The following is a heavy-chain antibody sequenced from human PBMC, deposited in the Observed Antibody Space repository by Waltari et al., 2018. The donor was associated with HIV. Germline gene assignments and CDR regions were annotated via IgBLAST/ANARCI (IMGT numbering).Heavy chain of an antibody. J-gene: IGHJ6*02. V-gene: IGHV3-66*01. Sequence: EVQLVESGGGLVQPGGSLRLSCAASGFTVSSNFMSWVRQAPGKGLEWVSVLYSGVGTYYADSVKGRFTISRDNSKNTLYLQMNSLRAEDTAVYYCARVPRGPYGMDVWGQGTTVTVSS. CDR2: LYSGVGT. CDR1: GFTVSSNF. CDR3: ARVPRGPYGMDV.